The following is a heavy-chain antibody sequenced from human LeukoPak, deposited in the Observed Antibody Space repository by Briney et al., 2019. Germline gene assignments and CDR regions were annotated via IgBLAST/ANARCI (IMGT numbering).Heavy chain of an antibody. CDR3: ARVPETTQLFDY. V-gene: IGHV3-20*04. CDR2: INWNDGST. CDR1: GFTFGAYG. D-gene: IGHD1-14*01. Sequence: GGSLRLSCAASGFTFGAYGLSWVRQAPGKGLEWVSGINWNDGSTDYADSVKGRFTISRDKAKNSLYLQMNSLRAEDTALYYCARVPETTQLFDYWGQGTLVTVSS. J-gene: IGHJ4*02.